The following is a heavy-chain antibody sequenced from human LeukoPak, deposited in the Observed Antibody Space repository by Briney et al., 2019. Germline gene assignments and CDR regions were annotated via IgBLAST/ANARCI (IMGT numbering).Heavy chain of an antibody. J-gene: IGHJ4*02. D-gene: IGHD5-12*01. Sequence: GGSLRLSCAASGFTFDDYAMHWVRHAPGKGLEWVSGISWNSGSIGYADSVKGRFTISRDNAKNSLYLQMNSLRAEDTALYYCAKDWGYSGYGSFDYWGQGTLVTVSS. CDR1: GFTFDDYA. CDR3: AKDWGYSGYGSFDY. CDR2: ISWNSGSI. V-gene: IGHV3-9*01.